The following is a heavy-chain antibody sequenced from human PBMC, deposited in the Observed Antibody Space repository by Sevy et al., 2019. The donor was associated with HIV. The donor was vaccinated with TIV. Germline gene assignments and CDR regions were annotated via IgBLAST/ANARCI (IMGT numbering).Heavy chain of an antibody. D-gene: IGHD3-10*01. CDR1: GFNFSPYG. CDR2: IGYDGNKI. J-gene: IGHJ4*02. V-gene: IGHV3-30*02. Sequence: GGSLRLSCAASGFNFSPYGMHWVRQAPGKGLEWVSFIGYDGNKIFYADSVRGRFTVSRDNSKNTLYLQMNSLSTEDTAVYYCVKDPHYDFFDYWDQGILVTVSS. CDR3: VKDPHYDFFDY.